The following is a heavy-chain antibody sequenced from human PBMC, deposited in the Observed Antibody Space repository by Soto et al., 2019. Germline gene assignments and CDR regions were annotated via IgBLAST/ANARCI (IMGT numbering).Heavy chain of an antibody. CDR2: INPNSGGT. V-gene: IGHV1-2*04. D-gene: IGHD5-12*01. Sequence: ASVKVSCKASGYTFTGYYMHWVRQAPGQGLEWMGWINPNSGGTNYAQKFQGWVTMTRDTSISTAYMELSRLRSDDTAVYYCARWSGYDYDSSLTDWGQGTLVTVSS. CDR1: GYTFTGYY. CDR3: ARWSGYDYDSSLTD. J-gene: IGHJ4*02.